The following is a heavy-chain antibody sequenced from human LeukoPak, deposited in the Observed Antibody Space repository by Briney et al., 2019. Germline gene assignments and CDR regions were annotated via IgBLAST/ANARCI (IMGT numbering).Heavy chain of an antibody. Sequence: SETLSLNSTVSGGSMSDYYWGCIPQPPGQGLEWIGYISYSGKSNSNTSLKRRVTMSVDMSKNQFSLKLASVTAADTAVYYCVRVGRSLHWNPDFWGLGTLVTVSS. D-gene: IGHD1-1*01. CDR3: VRVGRSLHWNPDF. CDR2: ISYSGKS. V-gene: IGHV4-59*01. CDR1: GGSMSDYY. J-gene: IGHJ4*02.